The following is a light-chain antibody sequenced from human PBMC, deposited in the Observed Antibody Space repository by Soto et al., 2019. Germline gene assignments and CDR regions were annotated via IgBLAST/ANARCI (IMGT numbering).Light chain of an antibody. CDR3: LLSYGGARRV. CDR1: TGPVTSGHY. Sequence: QAVVTQEPSLTVSPGGTVTLTCGSSTGPVTSGHYPYWFQQKPGQATRTLIYDTSNKHSWTPARFSGSLLGGKPALTLSGAQPEDEAEYFCLLSYGGARRVFGGGTKVTVL. J-gene: IGLJ2*01. V-gene: IGLV7-46*01. CDR2: DTS.